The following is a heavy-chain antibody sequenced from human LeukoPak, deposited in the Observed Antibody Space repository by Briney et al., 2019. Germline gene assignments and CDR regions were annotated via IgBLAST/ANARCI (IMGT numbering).Heavy chain of an antibody. D-gene: IGHD2-2*01. Sequence: PGGSLRLSCTVSGFIFEDYAMHWVRQVPGKGLEWVSSITSNSGYVAYADSVKGRFSISRDNAKNSLYLRMNSLRTEDMAVYYCVQDSYAISSSGSTFASWGQGTLVTVSS. CDR2: ITSNSGYV. J-gene: IGHJ4*02. V-gene: IGHV3-9*03. CDR1: GFIFEDYA. CDR3: VQDSYAISSSGSTFAS.